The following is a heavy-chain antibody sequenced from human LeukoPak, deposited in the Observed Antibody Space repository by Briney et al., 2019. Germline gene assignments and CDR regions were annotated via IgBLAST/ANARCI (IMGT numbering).Heavy chain of an antibody. Sequence: PGGSLRLSCAASGFSFTAYSMNWVRQAPGRGLQWISYIGPGGDTYYADSVTGRFTVSRDTAKSSLYLQMNGLRVEDTAVYYCARRFDSWGQGTLVTVSS. V-gene: IGHV3-69-1*01. J-gene: IGHJ4*02. CDR3: ARRFDS. CDR1: GFSFTAYS. CDR2: IGPGGDT.